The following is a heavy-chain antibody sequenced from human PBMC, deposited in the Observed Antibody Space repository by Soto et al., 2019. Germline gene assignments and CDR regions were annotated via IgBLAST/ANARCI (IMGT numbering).Heavy chain of an antibody. J-gene: IGHJ6*02. V-gene: IGHV4-34*01. CDR2: IRHSGIT. Sequence: QVQLQQWGAGLLKPSETLSLNCAVYGGSFYWTWIRQPPGKGLEWIGEIRHSGITNYNPSLKSRVRISIDRSKSQVSLTVYSVTAADTAVYYCARGGGDYDYAVDVWGQGTTVTVSS. D-gene: IGHD4-17*01. CDR3: ARGGGDYDYAVDV. CDR1: GGSFY.